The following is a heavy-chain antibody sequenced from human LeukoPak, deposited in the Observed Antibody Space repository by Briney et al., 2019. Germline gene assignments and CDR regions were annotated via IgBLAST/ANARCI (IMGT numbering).Heavy chain of an antibody. CDR1: GYTFTGYY. V-gene: IGHV1-2*02. J-gene: IGHJ4*02. CDR3: ARDRYFDWLFFDC. D-gene: IGHD3-9*01. CDR2: INPNSGGT. Sequence: ASVKVSCKASGYTFTGYYMHWVRQAPGQGLEWMGWINPNSGGTNYAQKFQGRVTMTRDTSISTAYMELSRLRSDDTAMYYCARDRYFDWLFFDCWGQGTLVTVSS.